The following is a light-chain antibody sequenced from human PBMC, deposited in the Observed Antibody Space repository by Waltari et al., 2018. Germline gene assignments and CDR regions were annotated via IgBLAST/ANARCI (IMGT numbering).Light chain of an antibody. Sequence: QSALAQPASVSGSPGPSSTISCTGTSTNVGTYDYVSWYQQHPGKAPRLIIYDVNHRPSGLPDRFSGSKSGNTASLSISGLQAEDEADYYCNSFTTSFTFVFGTGTKVTVL. CDR3: NSFTTSFTFV. J-gene: IGLJ1*01. CDR2: DVN. V-gene: IGLV2-14*03. CDR1: STNVGTYDY.